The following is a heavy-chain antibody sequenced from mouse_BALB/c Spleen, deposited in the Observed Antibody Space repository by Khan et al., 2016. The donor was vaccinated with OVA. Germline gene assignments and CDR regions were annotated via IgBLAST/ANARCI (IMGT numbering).Heavy chain of an antibody. D-gene: IGHD2-14*01. J-gene: IGHJ3*01. CDR2: ILYSGST. CDR1: GGSITSGY. CDR3: ARSTYRYAVAY. V-gene: IGHV3-8*02. Sequence: EVQLPESGPSLVKPSQTLSLTCSVTGGSITSGYWCWIRKFPGNKLEYMGYILYSGSTYYNPSLKSRISITRHTSQNQYYLQLNSVTTEDTSTYYCARSTYRYAVAYWGQGTLVTVAA.